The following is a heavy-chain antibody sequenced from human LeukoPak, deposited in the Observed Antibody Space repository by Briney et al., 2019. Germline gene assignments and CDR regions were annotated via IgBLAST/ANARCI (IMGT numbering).Heavy chain of an antibody. CDR1: GFTFSSYA. V-gene: IGHV3-30-3*01. CDR3: ARDHGSSSSFDH. D-gene: IGHD6-6*01. J-gene: IGHJ4*02. CDR2: ISYDGSNK. Sequence: GRSLRLSCAASGFTFSSYAMHWVRQAPGKGLEWVAVISYDGSNKYYADSVKGRFTISRDNSKNTLYLQMNSLRAEDTAVYYCARDHGSSSSFDHWGQGTLVTVSS.